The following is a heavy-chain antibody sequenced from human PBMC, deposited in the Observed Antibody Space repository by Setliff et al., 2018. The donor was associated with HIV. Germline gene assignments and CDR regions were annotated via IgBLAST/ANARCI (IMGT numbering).Heavy chain of an antibody. Sequence: GESLKISCQASGYSFTNYWVGWVRQMPGNGLEWVGLIWPDDSDTIYSPSFQGQVTLSADKSITTVYLQWNSLKAPDTAIYYWARLSKFYDFWTPNYWGQGTLVTVSS. CDR1: GYSFTNYW. CDR2: IWPDDSDT. CDR3: ARLSKFYDFWTPNY. D-gene: IGHD3-3*01. V-gene: IGHV5-51*01. J-gene: IGHJ4*02.